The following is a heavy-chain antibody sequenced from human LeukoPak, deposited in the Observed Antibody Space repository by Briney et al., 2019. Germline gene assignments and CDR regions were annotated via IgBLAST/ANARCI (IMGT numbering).Heavy chain of an antibody. J-gene: IGHJ5*02. CDR3: AGQVVAAESVWFDP. V-gene: IGHV4-61*02. CDR1: GGSISSGSYY. Sequence: SETLSLTCTVSGGSISSGSYYWSWIRQPAGKGLEWIGRIYTSGSTNYNPSHKSRVTISVDTSKNQFSLKLSSVTAADTAVYYCAGQVVAAESVWFDPWGQGTLVTVSS. CDR2: IYTSGST. D-gene: IGHD2-15*01.